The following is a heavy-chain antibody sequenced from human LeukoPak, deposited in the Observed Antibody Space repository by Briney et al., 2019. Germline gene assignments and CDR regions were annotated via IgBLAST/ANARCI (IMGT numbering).Heavy chain of an antibody. CDR1: GVSVTSYY. Sequence: KPSETLSLTCTVSGVSVTSYYWSWLRQPAGKGLGWIGRIYTSGSTSYNPSLRSRLTMSVDTSKNQFSLNLSSVTAADTAVYYCARFTKDSSSSSGYYFDYWGQGTLVTVSS. D-gene: IGHD6-13*01. V-gene: IGHV4-4*07. CDR3: ARFTKDSSSSSGYYFDY. J-gene: IGHJ4*02. CDR2: IYTSGST.